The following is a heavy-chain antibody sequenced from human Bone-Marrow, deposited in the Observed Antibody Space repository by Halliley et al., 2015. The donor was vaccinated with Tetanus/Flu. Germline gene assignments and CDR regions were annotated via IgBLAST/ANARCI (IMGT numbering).Heavy chain of an antibody. D-gene: IGHD4-17*01. CDR3: ARDKGGYYPFDY. CDR2: INQDGSEK. J-gene: IGHJ4*02. V-gene: IGHV3-7*03. CDR1: GFTFGTFW. Sequence: SLRLSCAASGFTFGTFWMSWVRQAPGKGLEWVANINQDGSEKYYVDSVKGRFTISRDNAKNSVYLQMNGLRGEDTALYYCARDKGGYYPFDYWGQRTPVTVS.